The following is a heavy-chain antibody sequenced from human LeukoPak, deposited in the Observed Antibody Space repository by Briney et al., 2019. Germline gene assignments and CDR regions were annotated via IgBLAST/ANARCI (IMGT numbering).Heavy chain of an antibody. CDR1: EYTFTGYY. CDR3: ARDFSNCSGDSCYFPGFDY. J-gene: IGHJ4*02. Sequence: ASVKVSCKGSEYTFTGYYMHWVRQAPGQGLEWMGWINPNSGGTNYAQKFQGRFTMTRDTSISTAYMELSRLRSDDTAVYYCARDFSNCSGDSCYFPGFDYWGQGTLVTVSS. D-gene: IGHD2-15*01. V-gene: IGHV1-2*02. CDR2: INPNSGGT.